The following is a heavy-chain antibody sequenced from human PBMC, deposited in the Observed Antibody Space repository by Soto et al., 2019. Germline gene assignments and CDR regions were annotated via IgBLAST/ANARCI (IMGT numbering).Heavy chain of an antibody. CDR1: GFSFSIYS. CDR2: ISPAGSSI. Sequence: EGQLVEFGGGLVKPGVSLRLSCAASGFSFSIYSYNWVRQAPGKGLEWLSYISPAGSSIYYADSVKGRFTISRDSARDSVYLQMNSLRAEDTAVYYCAKDRGGSGAFDIWGQGTMVTVSS. CDR3: AKDRGGSGAFDI. V-gene: IGHV3-48*01. D-gene: IGHD3-10*01. J-gene: IGHJ3*02.